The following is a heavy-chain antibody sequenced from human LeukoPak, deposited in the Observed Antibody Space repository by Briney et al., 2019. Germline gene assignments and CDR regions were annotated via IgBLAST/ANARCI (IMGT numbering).Heavy chain of an antibody. D-gene: IGHD3-10*01. V-gene: IGHV3-48*03. Sequence: GGSLRLSCAASGFTFSSYEMNWVRQAPGKGLEWVSYISSSGSTIYYAASVKGRFTISRDNAKNSLYLQMNSLRAEDTAVYYCARWWGYYGSGGNDYWGQGTLVTVSS. CDR2: ISSSGSTI. CDR1: GFTFSSYE. J-gene: IGHJ4*02. CDR3: ARWWGYYGSGGNDY.